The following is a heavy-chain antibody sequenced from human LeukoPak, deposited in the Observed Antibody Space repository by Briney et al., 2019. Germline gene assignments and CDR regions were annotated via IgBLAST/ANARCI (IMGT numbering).Heavy chain of an antibody. CDR3: ARDFLIAADYYYGMDV. D-gene: IGHD6-13*01. Sequence: GGSLRLSCAASGFTFSSYAMSWVRQAPGKGLEWVSAISGSGGSTYYADSVKGRFTISRDNSKNTLYLQMNSLRAEDTAVYYCARDFLIAADYYYGMDVWGQGTTVTVSS. CDR2: ISGSGGST. V-gene: IGHV3-23*01. J-gene: IGHJ6*02. CDR1: GFTFSSYA.